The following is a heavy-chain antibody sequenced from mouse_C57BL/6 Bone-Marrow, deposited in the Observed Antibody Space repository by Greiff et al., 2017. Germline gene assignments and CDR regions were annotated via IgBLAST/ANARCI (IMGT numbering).Heavy chain of an antibody. CDR3: ARVSYYGLDY. D-gene: IGHD1-1*01. Sequence: EVKLMESGGGLVKPGGSLKLSCAASGFTFSSYAMSWVRQTPEKRLEWVATISDGGSYTYYPDNVKGRFTISRDNAKNNLYLQMSHLKSEDTAMYYCARVSYYGLDYWGQGTTLTVSS. V-gene: IGHV5-4*03. CDR2: ISDGGSYT. CDR1: GFTFSSYA. J-gene: IGHJ2*01.